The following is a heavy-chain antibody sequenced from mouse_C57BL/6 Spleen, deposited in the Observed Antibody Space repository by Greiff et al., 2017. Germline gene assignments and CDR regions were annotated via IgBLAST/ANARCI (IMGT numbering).Heavy chain of an antibody. V-gene: IGHV1-15*01. D-gene: IGHD1-1*01. Sequence: QVQLQQSGAELVRPGASVTLSCKASGYTFTDYEMHWVKQTPVHGLEWIGAIDPETGGTAYNQKFKGKAILTADKSSSTAYMELRSLTSEDSAVYYWTREGGVYYGSSYRYFDYWGQGTTLTVSS. CDR2: IDPETGGT. CDR3: TREGGVYYGSSYRYFDY. CDR1: GYTFTDYE. J-gene: IGHJ2*01.